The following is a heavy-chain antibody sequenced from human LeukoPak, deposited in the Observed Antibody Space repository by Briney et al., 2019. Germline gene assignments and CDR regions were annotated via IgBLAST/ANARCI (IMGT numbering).Heavy chain of an antibody. CDR1: GFTVSSNY. Sequence: GGSLRLSCAASGFTVSSNYMSWVRQAPGKGLEWVSVIYSGGSTYYADSVKGRFTISRDNSKNTLYLQMNSLRAEDTAVYYCARGTQGGNDAFDIWGQGTMVTVSS. J-gene: IGHJ3*02. V-gene: IGHV3-66*01. D-gene: IGHD6-25*01. CDR3: ARGTQGGNDAFDI. CDR2: IYSGGST.